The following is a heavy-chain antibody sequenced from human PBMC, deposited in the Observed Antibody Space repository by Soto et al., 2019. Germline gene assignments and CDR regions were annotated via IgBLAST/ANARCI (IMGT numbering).Heavy chain of an antibody. D-gene: IGHD3-3*01. J-gene: IGHJ6*02. V-gene: IGHV4-61*01. CDR1: GGSVSSGSYY. Sequence: PSETLSLTCTVSGGSVSSGSYYWSWIRQPPGKGLEWIGYIYYSGSTNYNPSLKSRVTISVDTSKNQFSLKLSSVTAADTAVYYCARLLRFDGMDVWGQGTTVTVSS. CDR3: ARLLRFDGMDV. CDR2: IYYSGST.